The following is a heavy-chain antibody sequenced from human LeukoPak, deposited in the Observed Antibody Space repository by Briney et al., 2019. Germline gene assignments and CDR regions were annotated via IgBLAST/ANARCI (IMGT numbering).Heavy chain of an antibody. J-gene: IGHJ5*02. D-gene: IGHD3-3*01. CDR2: IYYSGST. V-gene: IGHV4-61*08. CDR3: ARDWSGLNWFDP. Sequence: SETLSLTCTVSGGSISSGGYYWSWIRQHPGKGLEWIGYIYYSGSTNYNPSLKSRVTISLDTSNSQFSLKLSSVAAADTAVYYCARDWSGLNWFDPWGQGTLVTVSS. CDR1: GGSISSGGYY.